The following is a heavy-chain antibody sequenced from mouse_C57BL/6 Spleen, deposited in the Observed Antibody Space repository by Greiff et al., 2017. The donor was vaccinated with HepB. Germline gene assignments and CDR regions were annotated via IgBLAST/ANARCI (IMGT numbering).Heavy chain of an antibody. CDR2: IYPGSGNT. CDR1: GYTFTDYY. CDR3: ARQWLLLYFDV. D-gene: IGHD2-3*01. Sequence: VQLQQSGAELVRPGASVKLSCKASGYTFTDYYINWVKQRPGQGLEWIARIYPGSGNTYYNEKFKGKATLTAEKSSSTAYMQLSSLTSEDSAVYFCARQWLLLYFDVWGTGTTVTVSS. J-gene: IGHJ1*03. V-gene: IGHV1-76*01.